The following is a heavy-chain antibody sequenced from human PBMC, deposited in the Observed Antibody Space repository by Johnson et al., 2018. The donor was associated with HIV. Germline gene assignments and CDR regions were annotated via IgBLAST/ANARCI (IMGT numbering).Heavy chain of an antibody. V-gene: IGHV3-23*04. J-gene: IGHJ3*02. D-gene: IGHD6-19*01. Sequence: VQVVESGGGVVQPGRSLRLSCAASGFTFSSYAMHWVRQAPGKGLEWVSAISGSGGSTYYADSVKGRFTISRDNSKNTLYLQMNSLRAEDTAVYYCAREDGSGWSTRGDDAFDIWGQGTMVTVSA. CDR3: AREDGSGWSTRGDDAFDI. CDR1: GFTFSSYA. CDR2: ISGSGGST.